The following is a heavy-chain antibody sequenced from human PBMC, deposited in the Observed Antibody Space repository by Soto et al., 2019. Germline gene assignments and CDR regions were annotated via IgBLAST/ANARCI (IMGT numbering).Heavy chain of an antibody. Sequence: EVQLVESGGGLVQPGRSLRLSCVASGFSFGDYGMHWVRQAPGRGPEWVSGISWNSGNIGYAETVKGRFTISRDNAKNSLYLQMNSLRAEDTALYHCVKDGLTSVFVLVHDGSHTWGHATMVTVSS. CDR2: ISWNSGNI. CDR1: GFSFGDYG. J-gene: IGHJ3*02. CDR3: VKDGLTSVFVLVHDGSHT. V-gene: IGHV3-9*01. D-gene: IGHD2-2*01.